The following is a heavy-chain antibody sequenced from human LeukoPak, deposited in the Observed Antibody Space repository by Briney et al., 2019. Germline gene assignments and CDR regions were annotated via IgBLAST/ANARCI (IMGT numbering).Heavy chain of an antibody. D-gene: IGHD3-22*01. CDR2: INHSGST. V-gene: IGHV4-34*01. Sequence: SETLSLTCAVYGGSFSGYYWSWIRQPPGKGLGWIGEINHSGSTNYNPSLKSRVTISVDTSKNQFSLRLSSVTAADTAVYYCARRPSSSGKFDYWGQGTLVTVSS. J-gene: IGHJ4*02. CDR3: ARRPSSSGKFDY. CDR1: GGSFSGYY.